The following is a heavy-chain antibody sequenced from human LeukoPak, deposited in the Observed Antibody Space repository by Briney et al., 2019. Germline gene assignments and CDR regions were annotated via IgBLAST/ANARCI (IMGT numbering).Heavy chain of an antibody. J-gene: IGHJ5*02. CDR2: INPSGGST. V-gene: IGHV1-46*01. CDR3: ARMAPTENNLGWFDP. Sequence: ASVKVSCKASGYTFTSYYMHWVRQAPGQGLEWMGIINPSGGSTSYAQKFQGRVTMTRDTSTSTVYMELSSLRSEDTAVYYCARMAPTENNLGWFDPWGQGTLVTVSS. D-gene: IGHD1-14*01. CDR1: GYTFTSYY.